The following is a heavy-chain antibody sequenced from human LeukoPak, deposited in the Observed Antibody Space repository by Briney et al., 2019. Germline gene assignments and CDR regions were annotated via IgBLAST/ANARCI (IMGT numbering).Heavy chain of an antibody. D-gene: IGHD5-12*01. V-gene: IGHV3-30*04. CDR3: ARSRGGYSGYDGFDAFDI. Sequence: GGSLRLSCAASGFTFSSYEMNWVRQAPGKGLEWVAIISYDGGNKYYADSVKGRFTISRDNSKNTLYLQMNSLRAEDTAVYYCARSRGGYSGYDGFDAFDIWGQGTMVIVSS. J-gene: IGHJ3*02. CDR2: ISYDGGNK. CDR1: GFTFSSYE.